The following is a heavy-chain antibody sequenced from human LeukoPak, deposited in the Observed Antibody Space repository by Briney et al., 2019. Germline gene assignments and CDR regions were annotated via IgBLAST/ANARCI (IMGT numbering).Heavy chain of an antibody. V-gene: IGHV3-74*01. CDR3: ARHLNYYLDY. CDR1: GITVSTNY. J-gene: IGHJ4*02. Sequence: GGSLRLSCAASGITVSTNYMSWVRQAPGKGLVWVSRISSDGSITGYADSVKGRFTISRDNAKNTLYLQMNSLRAEDTAVYYCARHLNYYLDYWGQGTLVTVSS. CDR2: ISSDGSIT. D-gene: IGHD3-10*01.